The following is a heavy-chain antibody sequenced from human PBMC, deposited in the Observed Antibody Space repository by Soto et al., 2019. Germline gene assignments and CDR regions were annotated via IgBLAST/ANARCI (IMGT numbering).Heavy chain of an antibody. J-gene: IGHJ5*02. CDR2: INPNSGGT. D-gene: IGHD5-18*01. V-gene: IGHV1-2*02. Sequence: ASVKVSCKASGYTFTGYYMHWVRQAPGQGLEWMGWINPNSGGTNYAQKFQGRVTMTRXXXXXXAXMXLXRXRSDXTAVYYCARGYSYAGFFDPWGQGTLVTVSS. CDR1: GYTFTGYY. CDR3: ARGYSYAGFFDP.